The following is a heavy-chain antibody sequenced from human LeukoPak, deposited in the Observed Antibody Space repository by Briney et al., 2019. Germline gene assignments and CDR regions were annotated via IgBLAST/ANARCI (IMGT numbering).Heavy chain of an antibody. Sequence: GGSLRLSRAASGFTFSSSGMHWVRQAPGKGLEWVAFIRYDGSNKYYADSVKGRFTISRDNSKNTLYLQMNSLRAEDTAVYYCAKDEGGGSCCSNFDYWGQGTLVTVSS. J-gene: IGHJ4*02. CDR2: IRYDGSNK. D-gene: IGHD2-15*01. CDR3: AKDEGGGSCCSNFDY. V-gene: IGHV3-30*02. CDR1: GFTFSSSG.